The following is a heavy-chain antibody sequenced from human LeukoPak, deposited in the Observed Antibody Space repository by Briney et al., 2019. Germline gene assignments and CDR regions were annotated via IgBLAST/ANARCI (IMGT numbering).Heavy chain of an antibody. J-gene: IGHJ4*02. CDR2: IGIDSGNT. CDR1: GFPFIEYS. V-gene: IGHV3-48*01. D-gene: IGHD1-1*01. CDR3: ARDHNYAFDN. Sequence: HPGGSLRLSYTASGFPFIEYSMNWVRQAPGKGLEWISYIGIDSGNTKYADSVRGRFTISADKAKNSLYLQMNSLRVEDTAVYYCARDHNYAFDNWGQGTLVSVAS.